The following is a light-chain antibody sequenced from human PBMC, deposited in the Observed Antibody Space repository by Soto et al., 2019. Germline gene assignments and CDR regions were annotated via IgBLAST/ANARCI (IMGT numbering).Light chain of an antibody. Sequence: EIVLTQSPGTLSLSPGERATLSCRASQSVSSSYLAWYQQKPGQAPGLLIYGASSRASGIPDRFSGSGSGTDFPLTISRLEPEDVAVYYCQQYGSSPVTFCQGTRLEIK. J-gene: IGKJ5*01. CDR3: QQYGSSPVT. CDR1: QSVSSSY. V-gene: IGKV3-20*01. CDR2: GAS.